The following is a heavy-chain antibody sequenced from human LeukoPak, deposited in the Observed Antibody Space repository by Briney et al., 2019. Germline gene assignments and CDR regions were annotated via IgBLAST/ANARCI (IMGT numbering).Heavy chain of an antibody. D-gene: IGHD3-22*01. CDR3: ARVWAHYYDSSGYYSLEEDY. Sequence: ASVKVSCKAFGYTFTGYYMHWVRQAPGQGLEWMGRINPNSGGTNYAQKFQGRVTMTRDTSSSTAYMELSRMRSDDTAVYYCARVWAHYYDSSGYYSLEEDYWGQGTLVTVSS. J-gene: IGHJ4*02. CDR1: GYTFTGYY. CDR2: INPNSGGT. V-gene: IGHV1-2*06.